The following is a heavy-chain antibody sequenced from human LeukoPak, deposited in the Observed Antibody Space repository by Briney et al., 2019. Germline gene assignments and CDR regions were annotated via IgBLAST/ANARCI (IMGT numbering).Heavy chain of an antibody. CDR2: IYYSGST. V-gene: IGHV4-59*08. D-gene: IGHD1-26*01. Sequence: PSETLSLTCTVSGGSISSYYWSWIRQPPGKGLEWIGYIYYSGSTNYNPSLKSRVTISVDTSKNQFSLKLSSVTAADTAVYYCASAYSGSYFTDAFDIWGQGTMVTVSS. CDR1: GGSISSYY. J-gene: IGHJ3*02. CDR3: ASAYSGSYFTDAFDI.